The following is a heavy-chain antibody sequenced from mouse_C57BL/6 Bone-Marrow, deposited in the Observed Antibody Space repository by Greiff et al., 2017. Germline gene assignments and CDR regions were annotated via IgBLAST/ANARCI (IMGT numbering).Heavy chain of an antibody. J-gene: IGHJ3*01. D-gene: IGHD2-4*01. V-gene: IGHV5-4*03. CDR3: ARPRDYDVAWFAY. Sequence: EVKLVESGGGLVKPGGSLKLSCAASGFTFSSYAMSWVRQTPEKRLEWVATISDGGSYTYYPDNVKGRFTISRDNAKNNLYLQKSHLKSEDTAMYYCARPRDYDVAWFAYWGQGTLVTVSA. CDR2: ISDGGSYT. CDR1: GFTFSSYA.